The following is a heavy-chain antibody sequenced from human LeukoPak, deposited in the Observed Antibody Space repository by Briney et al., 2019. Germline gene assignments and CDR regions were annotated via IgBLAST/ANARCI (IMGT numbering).Heavy chain of an antibody. Sequence: SVKVSCKASGGTFSSHAISWVRQAPGQGLEWMGGIIPIFGTANYAQKFQGRVTITTDESTSTAYMELSSLRSEDTAVYYCARDDLDSSSWYGYWGQGTLVTVSS. D-gene: IGHD6-13*01. J-gene: IGHJ4*02. CDR1: GGTFSSHA. CDR3: ARDDLDSSSWYGY. CDR2: IIPIFGTA. V-gene: IGHV1-69*05.